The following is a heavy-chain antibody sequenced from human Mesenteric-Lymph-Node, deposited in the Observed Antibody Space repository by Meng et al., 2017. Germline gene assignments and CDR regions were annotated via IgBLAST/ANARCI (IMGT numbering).Heavy chain of an antibody. D-gene: IGHD2-21*01. Sequence: QGGAGLFKPAGAPSPTWVAYGGAFSGFLWSWIRQPPGKGLEWIGYIHHSGSAYYNPSLKSRVSISVDTSKNQFSLNLNSMTAADTAVYYCASFDHIPRRNYFDYWGQGTLVTVSS. V-gene: IGHV4-34*01. CDR1: GGAFSGFL. CDR2: IHHSGSA. CDR3: ASFDHIPRRNYFDY. J-gene: IGHJ4*02.